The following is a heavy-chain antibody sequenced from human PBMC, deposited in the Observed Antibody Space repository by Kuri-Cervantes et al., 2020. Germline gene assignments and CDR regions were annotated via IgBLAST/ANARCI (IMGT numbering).Heavy chain of an antibody. CDR2: INHSGST. CDR1: GFTFSNYY. V-gene: IGHV4-34*01. CDR3: ARDSSGAFDI. Sequence: SQTLSLTCAASGFTFSNYYMSWIRQAPGKGLEWIGEINHSGSTNYNPSLKSRVTISVDTSKNQFSLKLSSVTAADTAVYYCARDSSGAFDIWGQGTMVTVSS. D-gene: IGHD6-6*01. J-gene: IGHJ3*02.